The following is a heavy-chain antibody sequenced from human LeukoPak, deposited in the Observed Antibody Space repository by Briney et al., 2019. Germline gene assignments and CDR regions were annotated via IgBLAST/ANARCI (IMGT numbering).Heavy chain of an antibody. Sequence: GGALRLSSADSGVSFSGTAMCTVREAPGEGLERGADIWSDGSYTYYADSVKGRFTISRDNAKNTLYLQMDSLRVEDTAMYYCASDRIPWHHSAYALDIWGRGTVVSVSS. CDR2: IWSDGSYT. CDR3: ASDRIPWHHSAYALDI. V-gene: IGHV3-33*07. J-gene: IGHJ3*02. D-gene: IGHD6-25*01. CDR1: GVSFSGTA.